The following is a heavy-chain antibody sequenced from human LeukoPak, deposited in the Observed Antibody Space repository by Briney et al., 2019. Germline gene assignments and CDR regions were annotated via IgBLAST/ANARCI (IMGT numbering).Heavy chain of an antibody. D-gene: IGHD5-24*01. CDR3: ARQRDGYNYGVYFDY. CDR2: IYPGDSDT. V-gene: IGHV5-51*01. Sequence: GESLKISCKGSGYSFTNYWIGWVRQMPGKGLEWMGIIYPGDSDTRYSPSFQGQVTISADKSISTAYLQWSSLKASDTAMYYCARQRDGYNYGVYFDYWGQGTLVTVSS. J-gene: IGHJ4*02. CDR1: GYSFTNYW.